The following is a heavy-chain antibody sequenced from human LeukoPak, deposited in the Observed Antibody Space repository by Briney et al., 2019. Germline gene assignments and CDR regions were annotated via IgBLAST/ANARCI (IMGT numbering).Heavy chain of an antibody. CDR3: ASRVQLWFGELFYDY. D-gene: IGHD3-10*01. CDR2: IYYSGST. V-gene: IGHV4-59*12. J-gene: IGHJ4*02. CDR1: GGSISSYY. Sequence: SETLSLTCTVSGGSISSYYWSWIRQPPGKGLEWIGYIYYSGSTNYNPSLKGRVTISVDRSKNQFSLKLSSVTAADTAVYYCASRVQLWFGELFYDYWGQGTLVTVSS.